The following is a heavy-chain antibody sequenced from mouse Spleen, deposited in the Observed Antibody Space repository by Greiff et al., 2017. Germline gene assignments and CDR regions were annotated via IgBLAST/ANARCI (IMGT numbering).Heavy chain of an antibody. CDR2: IDPSDSYT. CDR1: GYTFTSYW. CDR3: ARGHRSFDY. J-gene: IGHJ2*01. Sequence: VQLQQPGAELVMPGASVKLSCKASGYTFTSYWMHWVKQRPGQGLGWIGEIDPSDSYTNYNQKFKGKATLTVDKSSSTAYMQLSSLTSEDSAVYYCARGHRSFDYWGQGTTLTVSS. V-gene: IGHV1-69*01. D-gene: IGHD2-14*01.